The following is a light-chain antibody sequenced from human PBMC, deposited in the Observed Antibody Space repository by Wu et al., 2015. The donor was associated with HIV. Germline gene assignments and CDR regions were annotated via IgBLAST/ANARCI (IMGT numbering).Light chain of an antibody. CDR2: GAS. CDR1: RTVSSDY. CDR3: QQYGRSLPYT. Sequence: EIVLTQSPDTLSLSPGERATLSCRASRTVSSDYVAWYQHKAGQPPRLLIYGASTRATGIPDRFSGSGSGADFTLTIGKLEPDDVAVYYCQQYGRSLPYTFGQGTKLEIK. V-gene: IGKV3-20*01. J-gene: IGKJ2*01.